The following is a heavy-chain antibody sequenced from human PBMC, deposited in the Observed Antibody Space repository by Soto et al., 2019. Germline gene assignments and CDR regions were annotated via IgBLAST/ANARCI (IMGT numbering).Heavy chain of an antibody. J-gene: IGHJ4*02. V-gene: IGHV3-23*01. CDR2: ISGGGGT. CDR1: GFTFPSYA. CDR3: AKTGGPGSSYWVDY. D-gene: IGHD3-10*01. Sequence: PGGSLRLSCAASGFTFPSYAMNWVRQAPGQGLEWVSTISGGGGTDYADSAKGRFIISRDNSKNTLYLQMNSLRAEDTAVYYCAKTGGPGSSYWVDYWGQGTPVTVSS.